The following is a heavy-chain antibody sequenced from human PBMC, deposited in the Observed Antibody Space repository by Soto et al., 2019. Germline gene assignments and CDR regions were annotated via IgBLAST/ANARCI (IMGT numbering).Heavy chain of an antibody. CDR1: GFSLSPSGVC. V-gene: IGHV2-70*09. CDR2: IEWNGDT. CDR3: VRVGYRGRWNEYCGMDS. D-gene: IGHD1-1*01. Sequence: CCPTLLHGTQTLTLNSSVAGFSLSPSGVCVSWSRQNRAQALEWLAIIEWNGDTYYSTSLNPRLTISRDNSNHQVVVTMTTIDPDDKATYYCVRVGYRGRWNEYCGMDSWGPGT. J-gene: IGHJ6*02.